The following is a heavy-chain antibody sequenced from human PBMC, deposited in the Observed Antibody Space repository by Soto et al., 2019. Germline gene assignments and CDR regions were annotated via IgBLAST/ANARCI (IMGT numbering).Heavy chain of an antibody. CDR1: GFTFSSYS. D-gene: IGHD3-16*02. Sequence: EVQLVESGGGLVQPGGSPRLSCAASGFTFSSYSMNWVRQAPGKGLEWVSYISSSSSTIYYADSVKGRFTISRDNAKNSLYLQMNSLRDEDTAVYYCARGIDDYVWGSYRGWGQGTLVTVSS. V-gene: IGHV3-48*02. J-gene: IGHJ4*02. CDR3: ARGIDDYVWGSYRG. CDR2: ISSSSSTI.